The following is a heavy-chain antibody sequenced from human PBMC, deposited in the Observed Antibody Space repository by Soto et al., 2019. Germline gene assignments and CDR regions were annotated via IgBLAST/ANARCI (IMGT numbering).Heavy chain of an antibody. CDR2: ISGSGGTA. J-gene: IGHJ4*01. CDR3: AKGRGSSWTIDY. Sequence: DVELSESGGGLVQPGGSLRLSCAASGFNFRSYAMSWVRRAPGKGLEWVSAISGSGGTADFADSVRGRFTISRDNSKNTLYLQLSSLRVEDTAEYFCAKGRGSSWTIDYWGHGTLVTVSS. D-gene: IGHD6-13*01. V-gene: IGHV3-23*01. CDR1: GFNFRSYA.